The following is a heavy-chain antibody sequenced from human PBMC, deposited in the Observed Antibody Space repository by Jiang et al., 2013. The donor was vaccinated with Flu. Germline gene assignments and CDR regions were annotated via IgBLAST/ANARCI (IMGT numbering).Heavy chain of an antibody. CDR3: ARDTGSCSGGSCYHKYFDP. D-gene: IGHD2-15*01. CDR1: GYSFSSYS. Sequence: QSGSELTNPGASVTVSCKASGYSFSSYSLKWVRQAPGQGLEWVGWINTNSGTPVYAQGFTGRFVFSLDASASTAYLQISSLKAEDTAVYYCARDTGSCSGGSCYHKYFDPWGQGTLGHRLL. V-gene: IGHV7-4-1*02. CDR2: INTNSGTP. J-gene: IGHJ5*02.